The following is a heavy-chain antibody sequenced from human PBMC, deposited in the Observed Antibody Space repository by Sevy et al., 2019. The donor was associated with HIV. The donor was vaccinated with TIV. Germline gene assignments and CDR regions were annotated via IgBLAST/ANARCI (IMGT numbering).Heavy chain of an antibody. CDR2: ISYDGTIK. Sequence: GGSLRLSCAASGFTFSRYAMHWVRQAPGKGLEWVTIISYDGTIKYYAESVKGRFTISRDNSKNTLYLKMNSLSTDDTAVDYRARNPNYSDDSSGSVHDAFDIWGQGTTGPVSS. D-gene: IGHD3-22*01. CDR3: ARNPNYSDDSSGSVHDAFDI. J-gene: IGHJ3*02. V-gene: IGHV3-30-3*01. CDR1: GFTFSRYA.